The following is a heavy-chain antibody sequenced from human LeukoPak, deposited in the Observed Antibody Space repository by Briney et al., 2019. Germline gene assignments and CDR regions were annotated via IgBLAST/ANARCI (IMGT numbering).Heavy chain of an antibody. CDR2: IYTSGST. CDR3: ARRRYYDSSGYYGWFDP. D-gene: IGHD3-22*01. V-gene: IGHV4-4*09. CDR1: GGSISSYY. Sequence: SETLSLTCTVSGGSISSYYWSWIRQPPGKGLEWIGYIYTSGSTNYNPSLKSRVTISVDTSKNQFSLKLSSVTAADTAVYYCARRRYYDSSGYYGWFDPWGQGTLVTVSS. J-gene: IGHJ5*02.